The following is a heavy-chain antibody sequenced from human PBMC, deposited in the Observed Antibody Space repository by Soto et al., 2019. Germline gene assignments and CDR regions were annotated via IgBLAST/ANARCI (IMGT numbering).Heavy chain of an antibody. CDR2: ISAYNGNT. J-gene: IGHJ5*02. D-gene: IGHD3-10*01. Sequence: GASVKVACKSSGYTFTSYGISLVRQAPGQGLEWMGWISAYNGNTNYAQKLQGRVTMTTDTSTSTAYMELRSLRSDDTAVYYCAAFDYYGSGSQNWFDPWGQGTLVTVSS. V-gene: IGHV1-18*01. CDR3: AAFDYYGSGSQNWFDP. CDR1: GYTFTSYG.